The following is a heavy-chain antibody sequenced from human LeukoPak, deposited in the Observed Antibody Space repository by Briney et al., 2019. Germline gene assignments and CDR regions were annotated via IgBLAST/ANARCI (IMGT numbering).Heavy chain of an antibody. V-gene: IGHV3-48*04. Sequence: SGGSLRLSCAASGFTFSSYSMNWVRQAPGKGLEWVSYISSSSSTIYYADSVKGRFTISRDNAKNSLYLQMNSLRAEDTAVYYCARADRGYRRLGEVFDYWGQGTLVTVSS. D-gene: IGHD3-16*01. CDR2: ISSSSSTI. J-gene: IGHJ4*02. CDR3: ARADRGYRRLGEVFDY. CDR1: GFTFSSYS.